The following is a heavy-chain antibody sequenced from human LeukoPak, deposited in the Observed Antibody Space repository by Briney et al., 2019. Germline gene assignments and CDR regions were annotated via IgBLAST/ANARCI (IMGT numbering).Heavy chain of an antibody. CDR1: GGSFSGYY. J-gene: IGHJ6*03. V-gene: IGHV4-59*01. Sequence: SETLSLTCAVYGGSFSGYYWSWIRQPPGKGLEWIGYIYYSGSTNYNPSLKSRVTISVDTSKNQFSLKLSSVTAADTAVYFCARVRDYYYMDVWGKGTTVTVSS. CDR2: IYYSGST. CDR3: ARVRDYYYMDV.